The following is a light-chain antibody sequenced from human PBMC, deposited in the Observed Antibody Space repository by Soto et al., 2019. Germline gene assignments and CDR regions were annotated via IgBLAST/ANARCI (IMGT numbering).Light chain of an antibody. V-gene: IGKV1-5*03. CDR2: KAS. J-gene: IGKJ2*01. CDR3: QQYNTYSFT. Sequence: DIQMTQSASSLSASVGDRVIITCRASQTINSWLAWYQQKPGKAPKLLIYKASNLESGVPSRFSGSGSGTEFTLTISSLQPDDFATYHCQQYNTYSFTFGQGTKLEIK. CDR1: QTINSW.